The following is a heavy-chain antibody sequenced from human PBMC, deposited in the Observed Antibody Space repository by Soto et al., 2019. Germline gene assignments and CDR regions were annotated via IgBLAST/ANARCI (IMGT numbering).Heavy chain of an antibody. V-gene: IGHV1-18*01. D-gene: IGHD7-27*01. CDR3: ARGVGPVPLTTDY. Sequence: QVQLVQSGAEVKKPGASVKVSCKASGYTFTSYGISWVRQAPGQGLEWMGWISAYNGNTNNAQKLQGRVTMTTDTTTSTAYTELRSLRTGDTAVYYCARGVGPVPLTTDYWGQGTLVTVSS. CDR1: GYTFTSYG. J-gene: IGHJ4*02. CDR2: ISAYNGNT.